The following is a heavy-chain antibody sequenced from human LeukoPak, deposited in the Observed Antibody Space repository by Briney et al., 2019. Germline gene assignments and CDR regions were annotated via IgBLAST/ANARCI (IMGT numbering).Heavy chain of an antibody. Sequence: PGGSLRLSCAASGFTFSDSYMSWIRQAPGKGLEWVSYISRGGRTTYYADSVKGRFTISRDNAKNSLYLQMNSLRAEDTAVYYCARDPDSGSYYYYYGMDVWGQGTTVTVS. CDR2: ISRGGRTT. V-gene: IGHV3-11*04. J-gene: IGHJ6*02. D-gene: IGHD1-26*01. CDR3: ARDPDSGSYYYYYGMDV. CDR1: GFTFSDSY.